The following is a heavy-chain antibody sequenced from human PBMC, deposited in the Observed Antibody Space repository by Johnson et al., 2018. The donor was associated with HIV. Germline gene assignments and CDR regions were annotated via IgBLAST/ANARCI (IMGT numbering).Heavy chain of an antibody. CDR2: INTDGSAT. CDR1: GFTFSSYW. J-gene: IGHJ3*02. CDR3: VRRPFGAAPGADTFDI. D-gene: IGHD6-13*01. Sequence: VQLVESGGGLVQPGRSLTLSCAASGFTFSSYWMHWVRQVAGKGLVWVARINTDGSATTYADSVRGRFTISRDNAKNTLYLQMNSLRAEDTAVYYFVRRPFGAAPGADTFDIWGQGTMVTVSS. V-gene: IGHV3-74*02.